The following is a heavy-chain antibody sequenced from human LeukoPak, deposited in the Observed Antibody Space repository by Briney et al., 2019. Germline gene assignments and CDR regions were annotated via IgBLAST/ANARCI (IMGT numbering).Heavy chain of an antibody. CDR1: GGSIRSSDDY. CDR2: IYYTGSS. D-gene: IGHD6-19*01. J-gene: IGHJ4*02. Sequence: SETLSLTCSVSGGSIRSSDDYWGFVRQTPGKGLEWMGSIYYTGSSHYNPSLKSRVTISVDKSKNQFSLKLSSVTAADTAVYYCAREPIAVAGTSQNWGQGTLVTVSS. CDR3: AREPIAVAGTSQN. V-gene: IGHV4-39*07.